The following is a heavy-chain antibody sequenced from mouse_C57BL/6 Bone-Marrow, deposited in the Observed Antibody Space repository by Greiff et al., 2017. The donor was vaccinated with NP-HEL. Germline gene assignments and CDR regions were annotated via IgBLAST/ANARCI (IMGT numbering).Heavy chain of an antibody. J-gene: IGHJ2*01. CDR2: IRNKANGYTT. CDR3: ASWVYGQRFDY. CDR1: GFTFTDYY. Sequence: EVQLVESGGGLVQPGGSLSLSCAASGFTFTDYYMSWVRQPPGKALEWLGFIRNKANGYTTEYSASVKGRFTISRDNSQSILYLQMNALRAEDSATYYCASWVYGQRFDYWGQGTTLTVSS. V-gene: IGHV7-3*01. D-gene: IGHD1-1*02.